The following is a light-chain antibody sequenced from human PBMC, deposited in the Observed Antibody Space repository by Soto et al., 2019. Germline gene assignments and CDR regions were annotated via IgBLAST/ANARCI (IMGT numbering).Light chain of an antibody. CDR2: GTS. CDR3: LQDYNFPTYS. V-gene: IGKV3D-7*01. Sequence: EIVLTQSPATLSLSPGDRATLSCRASQVVSRTYLSWYQQNPGQAPRLLIYGTSTRASGIPTRFTGSGSGTVFTITINRLQTEDFSVYYCLQDYNFPTYSFGQGTKLEIK. J-gene: IGKJ2*03. CDR1: QVVSRTY.